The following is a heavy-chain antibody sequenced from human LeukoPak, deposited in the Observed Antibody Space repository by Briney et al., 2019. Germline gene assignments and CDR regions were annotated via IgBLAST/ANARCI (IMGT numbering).Heavy chain of an antibody. CDR2: IGGNATNT. D-gene: IGHD3-22*01. J-gene: IGHJ4*02. CDR3: AKVSSGYSYSGVYFDY. Sequence: GRSLRLSCAASDFTFSSYAMSWVRHAPGKGLEWVSAIGGNATNTYYADSVKGRFTISRDNSQNSLSLQINRLRADDTAVCYCAKVSSGYSYSGVYFDYWGQGTLVTVSS. V-gene: IGHV3-23*01. CDR1: DFTFSSYA.